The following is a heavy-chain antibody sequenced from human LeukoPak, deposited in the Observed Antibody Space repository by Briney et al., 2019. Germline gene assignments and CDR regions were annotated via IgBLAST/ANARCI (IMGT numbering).Heavy chain of an antibody. CDR2: INEDGSEK. V-gene: IGHV3-7*01. D-gene: IGHD6-6*01. CDR1: GFTFTNYW. Sequence: GGSLRLSCAASGFTFTNYWMIWFRQAPGKGLEWVANINEDGSEKYYVGSVEGRFTISRDNAKNSVFLQMNSLRADDTAMYYCASSSYSSSSSWGQGTLVTVSS. CDR3: ASSSYSSSSS. J-gene: IGHJ5*02.